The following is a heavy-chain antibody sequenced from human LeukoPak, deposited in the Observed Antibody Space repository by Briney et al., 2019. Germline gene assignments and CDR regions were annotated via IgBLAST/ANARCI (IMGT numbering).Heavy chain of an antibody. J-gene: IGHJ4*02. V-gene: IGHV3-48*04. CDR1: GFIFDDYS. CDR3: ARDHRYAFDN. Sequence: GGSLRLSCAASGFIFDDYSMNWVRQAPGKGLEWISYVGIDSGNTKYADSVKGRFTISGDRAKNSVFLQMNSLRVEDTAVYYCARDHRYAFDNWGQGVLVIVSS. D-gene: IGHD5-12*01. CDR2: VGIDSGNT.